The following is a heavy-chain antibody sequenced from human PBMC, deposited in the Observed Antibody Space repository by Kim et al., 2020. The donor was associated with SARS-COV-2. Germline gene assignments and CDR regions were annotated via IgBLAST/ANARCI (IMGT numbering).Heavy chain of an antibody. V-gene: IGHV3-9*01. D-gene: IGHD6-13*01. CDR2: ISWDSTNI. CDR3: ARTRSSLGFNFMDF. J-gene: IGHJ4*02. CDR1: GFTFDDYV. Sequence: GGSLRLSCAATGFTFDDYVMHWVRQAPGKGLEWVSHISWDSTNIGYADSVRGRFTISRDNAKNSLYLQMNSLRGEDTAFYYCARTRSSLGFNFMDFWGQGTLSPSPQ.